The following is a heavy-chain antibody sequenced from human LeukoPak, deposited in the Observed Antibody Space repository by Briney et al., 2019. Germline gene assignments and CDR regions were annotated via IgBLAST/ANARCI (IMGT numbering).Heavy chain of an antibody. Sequence: APVKVSCKASGGTFSSYAISWVRQAPGQGLEWMGGIIPIFGTANYAQKFQGRVTITADESTSTAYMELSSLRSEDTAVYYCARTYLEYYYDSSGYYSHFDYWGQGTLVTVSS. V-gene: IGHV1-69*13. J-gene: IGHJ4*02. CDR3: ARTYLEYYYDSSGYYSHFDY. CDR2: IIPIFGTA. CDR1: GGTFSSYA. D-gene: IGHD3-22*01.